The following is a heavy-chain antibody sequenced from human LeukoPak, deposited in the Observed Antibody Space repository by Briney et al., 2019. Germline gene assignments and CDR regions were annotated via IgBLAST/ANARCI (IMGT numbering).Heavy chain of an antibody. D-gene: IGHD5-12*01. CDR1: GFTFTSYG. V-gene: IGHV3-48*04. J-gene: IGHJ6*02. Sequence: QPGGSLRLSCEASGFTFTSYGMHWVRQSPGKGLEWISFIFSSTLVNYADSVKGRFTISRDNAKNSLYLQMNSLRAEDTALYYCAKDVAPRRGYSGYDRSYYYYYGMDVWGQGTTVTASS. CDR2: IFSSTLV. CDR3: AKDVAPRRGYSGYDRSYYYYYGMDV.